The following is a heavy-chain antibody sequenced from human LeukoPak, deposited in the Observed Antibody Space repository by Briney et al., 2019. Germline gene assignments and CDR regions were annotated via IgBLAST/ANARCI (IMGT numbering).Heavy chain of an antibody. J-gene: IGHJ4*02. D-gene: IGHD5-18*01. CDR2: INSDGSST. V-gene: IGHV3-74*01. Sequence: PGGSLRLSCAASGFTFSSYWMHWVRQAPGKGLVWVSRINSDGSSTSYADSVKGRFTISRDNAKNTLYLQMNSLRAEDTAVYYCARGYNHGNFGYWGQGTLVTVSS. CDR3: ARGYNHGNFGY. CDR1: GFTFSSYW.